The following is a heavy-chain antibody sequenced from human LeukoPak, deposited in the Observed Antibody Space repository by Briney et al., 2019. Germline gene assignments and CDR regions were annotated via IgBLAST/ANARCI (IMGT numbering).Heavy chain of an antibody. CDR3: ARGQPYYYYYYMDV. CDR1: GGSISSSSYY. V-gene: IGHV4-61*02. J-gene: IGHJ6*03. CDR2: IYTSGST. Sequence: SQTLSLTCTVSGGSISSSSYYWSWIRQPAGKGLEWIGRIYTSGSTNYNPSLKSRVTISVGTSKNQFSLKLSSVTAADTAVYYCARGQPYYYYYYMDVWGKGTTVTVSS. D-gene: IGHD2-2*01.